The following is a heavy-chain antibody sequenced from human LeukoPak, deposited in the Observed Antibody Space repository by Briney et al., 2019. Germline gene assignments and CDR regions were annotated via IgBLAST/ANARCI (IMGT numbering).Heavy chain of an antibody. Sequence: GGSLRLSCAASRFTFSNYGMHWVRQAPGKGLEWVAFIRFDGSKKYYADSVKGRFTISRENSKNTLYLQMNSLRAEDTAVYYCAKGFSGYDHTLDSWGQGTLVTVSS. V-gene: IGHV3-30*02. J-gene: IGHJ4*02. CDR2: IRFDGSKK. CDR1: RFTFSNYG. D-gene: IGHD5-12*01. CDR3: AKGFSGYDHTLDS.